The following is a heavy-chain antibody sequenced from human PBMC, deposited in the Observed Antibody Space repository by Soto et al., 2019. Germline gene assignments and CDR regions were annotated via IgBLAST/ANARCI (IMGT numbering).Heavy chain of an antibody. V-gene: IGHV3-30*04. CDR1: GFTFSSYA. J-gene: IGHJ4*02. CDR3: ARDVWSGSWEVPYYFDY. CDR2: ISYDGRNK. D-gene: IGHD6-13*01. Sequence: GGSLRLSCAASGFTFSSYAMHWVRQAPGKGLEWVAVISYDGRNKYYADSVKGRFTIARDNSKNTLYLQMNSLRAEDTAVYYCARDVWSGSWEVPYYFDYWGQGTLVTVSS.